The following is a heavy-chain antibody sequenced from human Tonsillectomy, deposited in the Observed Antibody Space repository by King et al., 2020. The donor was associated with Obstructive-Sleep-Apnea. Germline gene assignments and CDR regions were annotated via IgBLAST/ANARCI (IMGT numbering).Heavy chain of an antibody. Sequence: EVQLVESGGGLVKPGGSLRLSCAASGFTFSSYSMNWVRQAPGKGLEWVSSISSSTSYIYYADSVNGRFTISRDNAKNSLYLQMISLRVEDTAVYYCARAPDYGDYLGWFAPWGQGTLVAVSS. D-gene: IGHD4-17*01. V-gene: IGHV3-21*01. CDR2: ISSSTSYI. CDR3: ARAPDYGDYLGWFAP. CDR1: GFTFSSYS. J-gene: IGHJ5*02.